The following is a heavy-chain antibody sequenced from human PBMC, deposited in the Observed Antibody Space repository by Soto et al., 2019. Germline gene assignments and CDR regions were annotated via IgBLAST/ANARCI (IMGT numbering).Heavy chain of an antibody. J-gene: IGHJ6*02. CDR1: GFTVSSNY. V-gene: IGHV3-66*01. D-gene: IGHD6-13*01. CDR3: ARVAAAGTEKAWVYYYGMDV. CDR2: IYSGGST. Sequence: GGSLRLSCAASGFTVSSNYMSWVRQAPGKGLEWVSVIYSGGSTYYADSVKGRFTISRDNSKNTLYLQMNSLRAEDTAVYYCARVAAAGTEKAWVYYYGMDVWGQGTTVTVSS.